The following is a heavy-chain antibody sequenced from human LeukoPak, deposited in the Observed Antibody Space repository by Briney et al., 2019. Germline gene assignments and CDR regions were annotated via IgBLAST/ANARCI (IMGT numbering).Heavy chain of an antibody. J-gene: IGHJ2*01. CDR3: VKLVVVTATYWYFDV. D-gene: IGHD2-21*02. V-gene: IGHV3-23*01. Sequence: GGSLRLSCAASGFPFASYAMSWVRQTPGKGLEWVSHIIGSVASTYYADSVKGRFTISRDNTKNTLYLQMNSLRPDDTALYFCVKLVVVTATYWYFDVWGRGTPITVSS. CDR2: IIGSVAST. CDR1: GFPFASYA.